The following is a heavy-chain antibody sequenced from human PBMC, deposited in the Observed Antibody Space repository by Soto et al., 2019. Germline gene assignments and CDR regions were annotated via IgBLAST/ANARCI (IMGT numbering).Heavy chain of an antibody. Sequence: QVQLQESGPGLVKPSQTLSLTCTVSGGSISSGGYYWSWIRQHPGKGLEWIGYIYYSGSTYYNPSLKSRVTISVDTSKNQFSLKLSSVTAADTAVYYCARDQSAQTYNWFDPWGQGTLVTVSS. CDR1: GGSISSGGYY. CDR3: ARDQSAQTYNWFDP. J-gene: IGHJ5*02. V-gene: IGHV4-31*03. CDR2: IYYSGST.